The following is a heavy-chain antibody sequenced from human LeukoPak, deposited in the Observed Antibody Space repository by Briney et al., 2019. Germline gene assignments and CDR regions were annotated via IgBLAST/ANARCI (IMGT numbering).Heavy chain of an antibody. CDR3: AKAVSSSSTFDY. CDR1: GFTFSSYG. Sequence: GGSLRLSCAASGFTFSSYGMHWVRQAPGKGLEWVSFMRYDGSNKYYADSVKGRFTISRDNSKTTLYLQMNSLRAEDTAVYYCAKAVSSSSTFDYWGQGTLVTVSS. D-gene: IGHD6-6*01. V-gene: IGHV3-30*02. J-gene: IGHJ4*02. CDR2: MRYDGSNK.